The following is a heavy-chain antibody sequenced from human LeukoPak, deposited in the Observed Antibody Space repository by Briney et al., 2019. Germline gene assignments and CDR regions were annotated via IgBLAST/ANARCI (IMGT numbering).Heavy chain of an antibody. V-gene: IGHV4-4*09. CDR1: GGSISSYY. CDR2: IYTSGST. Sequence: PSETLSLTCTVSGGSISSYYWSWIRQPPGKGLEWIGYIYTSGSTNYNPSLKSRVTISVDTSKNQFSLKLSSVTAADTAVYYCARHGVHSSSSADLYIDYWGQGTLVTVSS. D-gene: IGHD6-6*01. J-gene: IGHJ4*02. CDR3: ARHGVHSSSSADLYIDY.